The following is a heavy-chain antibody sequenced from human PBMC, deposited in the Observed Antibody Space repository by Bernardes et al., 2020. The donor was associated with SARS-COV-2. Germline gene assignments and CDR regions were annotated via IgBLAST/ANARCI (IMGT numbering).Heavy chain of an antibody. Sequence: SETLSLTCAVSGGSFSGYSWTWIRQTPGKGLEWIGEIFHSGSTNHNPSLKSRVTISVDTSKKQFSLNLSSVTAADTAVYYCARRTIIYNSSGYYLDYWGQGTLVTVSS. J-gene: IGHJ4*02. V-gene: IGHV4-34*12. CDR3: ARRTIIYNSSGYYLDY. CDR2: IFHSGST. D-gene: IGHD3-22*01. CDR1: GGSFSGYS.